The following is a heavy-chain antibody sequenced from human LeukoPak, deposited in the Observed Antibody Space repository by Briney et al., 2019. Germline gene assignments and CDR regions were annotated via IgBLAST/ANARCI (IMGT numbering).Heavy chain of an antibody. CDR2: IYYSGST. CDR3: ARAEYYFDY. V-gene: IGHV4-59*01. Sequence: SSETLSLTCTVSGVSISSYYWSWIRQPPGKGLEWIGYIYYSGSTNYNPSLKSRVTISVDTSKNQFSLKLSSVTAADTAVYYCARAEYYFDYWGQGTLVTVSS. CDR1: GVSISSYY. J-gene: IGHJ4*02.